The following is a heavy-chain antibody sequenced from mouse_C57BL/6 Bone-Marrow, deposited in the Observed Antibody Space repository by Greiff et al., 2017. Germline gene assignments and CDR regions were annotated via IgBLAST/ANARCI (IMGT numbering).Heavy chain of an antibody. Sequence: QVQLQQPGAELVMPGASVKLSCKASGYTFTSYWMHWVKQRPGQGLEWIGEIDPSDSSTNSNQKFKGKSTLTVDKSSSTAYLQLSSRTSDDSAVYYCARRDYGSSDWYFDVWGTGTTVTVSS. V-gene: IGHV1-69*01. J-gene: IGHJ1*03. D-gene: IGHD1-1*01. CDR3: ARRDYGSSDWYFDV. CDR2: IDPSDSST. CDR1: GYTFTSYW.